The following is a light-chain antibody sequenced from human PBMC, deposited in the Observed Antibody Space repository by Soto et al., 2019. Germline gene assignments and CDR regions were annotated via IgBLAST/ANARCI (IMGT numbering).Light chain of an antibody. CDR3: QQYGISPPWT. CDR2: GGS. CDR1: QSVSSSY. J-gene: IGKJ1*01. V-gene: IGKV3-20*01. Sequence: EIVLTQSPGTLSLSPGERATLSCRASQSVSSSYLAWYQQTPGQAPRLLIYGGSSRATGIPDRFSGSGSGTDFTLSISRREFEDFAVYYGQQYGISPPWTFGQGTKVEIK.